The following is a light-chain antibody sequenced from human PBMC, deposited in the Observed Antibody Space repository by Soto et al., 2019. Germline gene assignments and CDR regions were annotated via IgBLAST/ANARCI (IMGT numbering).Light chain of an antibody. V-gene: IGKV3-20*01. Sequence: EIVLTQSPGTLSLSPGERDTLSCRASQSVASSHLAWYRQKPGQAPWLLIYGASNRATGIPDRFSGSGSGTDFTLTISRLEAEDSAVYYCQHYGSSPPYTFGQGTKLKIK. CDR1: QSVASSH. J-gene: IGKJ2*01. CDR2: GAS. CDR3: QHYGSSPPYT.